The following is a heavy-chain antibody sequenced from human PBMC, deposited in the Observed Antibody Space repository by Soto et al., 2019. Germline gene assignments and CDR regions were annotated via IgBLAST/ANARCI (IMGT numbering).Heavy chain of an antibody. CDR1: GFTFSSYW. Sequence: GGSLRLSCAASGFTFSSYWMSWVRQAPGKGLEWVANIKQDGSEKYYVDSVKGRFTISRDNAKNSLYLQMNSLRAEDTAVYYCARGGTTLSPHYYYYMDVWGKGTTVTVSS. CDR3: ARGGTTLSPHYYYYMDV. D-gene: IGHD1-7*01. CDR2: IKQDGSEK. V-gene: IGHV3-7*03. J-gene: IGHJ6*03.